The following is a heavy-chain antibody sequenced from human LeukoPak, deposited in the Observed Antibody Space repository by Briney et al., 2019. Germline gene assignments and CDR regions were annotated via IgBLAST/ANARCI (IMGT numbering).Heavy chain of an antibody. CDR3: ARDLVDYDRSGYYYTYYFDY. CDR2: ISSSSSYI. J-gene: IGHJ4*02. CDR1: GFTFDDYG. D-gene: IGHD3-22*01. V-gene: IGHV3-21*01. Sequence: GGSLRLSCVASGFTFDDYGMGWVRQVPGKGLEWVSSISSSSSYIYYADSVKGRFTISRDNAKNSLYLQMNSLRAEDTAVYYCARDLVDYDRSGYYYTYYFDYWGQGTLVTVSS.